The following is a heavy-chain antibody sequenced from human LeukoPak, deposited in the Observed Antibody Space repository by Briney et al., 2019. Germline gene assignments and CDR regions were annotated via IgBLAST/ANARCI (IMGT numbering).Heavy chain of an antibody. J-gene: IGHJ4*02. CDR3: ARHVYSSGRTFDY. CDR1: GGSISSSSSY. V-gene: IGHV4-39*01. CDR2: IYYTGST. D-gene: IGHD6-19*01. Sequence: SETLSLTCTVSGGSISSSSSYWGWIRQPPGEGLEYIGSIYYTGSTYCNPSLKSRVTISVDTSKNQFSLKLRSVTAADTAVYYCARHVYSSGRTFDYWGQGTLVTVSS.